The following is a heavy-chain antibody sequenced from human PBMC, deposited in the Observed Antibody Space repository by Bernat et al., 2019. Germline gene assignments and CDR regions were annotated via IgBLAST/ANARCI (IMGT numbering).Heavy chain of an antibody. CDR1: GGTFSSYT. CDR2: IIPILGIA. J-gene: IGHJ6*02. CDR3: ASNYYGSGRNGMDV. D-gene: IGHD3-10*01. V-gene: IGHV1-69*02. Sequence: QVQLVQSGAEVKKPGSSVKVSCKASGGTFSSYTISWVRQAPGQGLEWMGRIIPILGIANYAQKFQGRVTITADKATSTAYMELSSLRSEDTAVYYCASNYYGSGRNGMDVWGQGTTVTVSS.